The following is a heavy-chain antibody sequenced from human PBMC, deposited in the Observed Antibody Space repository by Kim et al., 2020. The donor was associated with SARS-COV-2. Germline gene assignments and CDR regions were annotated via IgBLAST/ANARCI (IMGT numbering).Heavy chain of an antibody. V-gene: IGHV4-39*01. CDR2: P. CDR3: ARLAHGLGDV. D-gene: IGHD6-19*01. J-gene: IGHJ6*02. Sequence: PYHSPHLKSRVTISVDTSKTQFSLKLSSVTAADTAVYYCARLAHGLGDVWGQGTTVTVSS.